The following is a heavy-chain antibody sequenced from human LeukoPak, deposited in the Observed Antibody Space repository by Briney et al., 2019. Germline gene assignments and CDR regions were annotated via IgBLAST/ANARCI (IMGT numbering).Heavy chain of an antibody. CDR1: GFTFSNSY. V-gene: IGHV3-7*01. D-gene: IGHD2-21*01. J-gene: IGHJ3*02. Sequence: GGSLRLSCEASGFTFSNSYMSWVRQAPGKGLEWVAIINPDGSQGSYVDSVKGRFAISRDNALNSLFLQMNSLSAEDTAVYYCARDPAYGALDIWGQGTAVTVSS. CDR2: INPDGSQG. CDR3: ARDPAYGALDI.